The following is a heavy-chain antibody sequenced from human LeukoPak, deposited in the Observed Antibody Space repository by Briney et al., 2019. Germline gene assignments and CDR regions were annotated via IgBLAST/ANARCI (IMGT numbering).Heavy chain of an antibody. V-gene: IGHV4-34*01. CDR3: ARVKDYYYGMDV. J-gene: IGHJ6*02. CDR2: INHSGST. Sequence: SETLSLTCAVYGGSFSGYYWSWIRQPPGKGLEWIGEINHSGSTNCNPSLKSRVTISVDTSKNQFSLKLSSVTAADTAVYYCARVKDYYYGMDVWGQGTTVTVSS. CDR1: GGSFSGYY.